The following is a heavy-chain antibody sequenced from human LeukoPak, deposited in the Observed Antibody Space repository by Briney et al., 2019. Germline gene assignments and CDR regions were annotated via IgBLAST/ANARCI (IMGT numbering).Heavy chain of an antibody. J-gene: IGHJ4*02. V-gene: IGHV4-59*01. CDR1: GGSISSYY. CDR2: IYYSGST. D-gene: IGHD1-26*01. CDR3: ARDGDSGSYLGY. Sequence: SETLSLTCTVSGGSISSYYWSWIRQPPGKGLEWIGYIYYSGSTNYNPSLKSRVTISVDTSKNQFSLKLSSVTAADTAVYYCARDGDSGSYLGYWGQGTLVTVSS.